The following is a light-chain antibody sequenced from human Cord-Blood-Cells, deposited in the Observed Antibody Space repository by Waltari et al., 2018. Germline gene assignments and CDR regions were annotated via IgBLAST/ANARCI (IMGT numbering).Light chain of an antibody. Sequence: DIVLTQSPASLSLSHGERATLPCRASQSVSSYLAWYQQKPGQAPRLLIYDASNRATGIPARFSGSGSGTDFTRTISSLEPEDFAVYYCQQRSNWPTFGGGTKVEIK. CDR3: QQRSNWPT. CDR1: QSVSSY. V-gene: IGKV3-11*01. CDR2: DAS. J-gene: IGKJ4*01.